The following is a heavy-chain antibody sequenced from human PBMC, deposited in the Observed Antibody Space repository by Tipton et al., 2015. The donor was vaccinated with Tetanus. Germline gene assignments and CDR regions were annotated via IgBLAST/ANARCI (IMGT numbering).Heavy chain of an antibody. J-gene: IGHJ4*02. CDR1: GGSVRSGSYY. D-gene: IGHD2/OR15-2a*01. Sequence: TLSLTCTVSGGSVRSGSYYWSWIRKPPGKDLEWIGYIYQTGTTYYNPSLKGRVTISMDRSNTQFSLRLDSLTAADTAVYYCARAAGFLGLTHDFWGRGTLVSVSS. V-gene: IGHV4-30-4*01. CDR2: IYQTGTT. CDR3: ARAAGFLGLTHDF.